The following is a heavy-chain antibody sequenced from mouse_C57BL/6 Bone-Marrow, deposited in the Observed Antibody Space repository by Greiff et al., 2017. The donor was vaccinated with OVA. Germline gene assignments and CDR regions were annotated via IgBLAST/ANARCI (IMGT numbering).Heavy chain of an antibody. V-gene: IGHV1-81*01. J-gene: IGHJ3*01. CDR1: GYTFTSYG. Sequence: VQLQQSGAELARPGASVKLSCKASGYTFTSYGISWVKQRTGQGLEWIGEIYPRSGNTYYNEKFKGKATLTADKSSSTAYMELRSLTSEDSAVYFCAGGGNYAAWFAYWGQGTLVTVSA. D-gene: IGHD2-1*01. CDR2: IYPRSGNT. CDR3: AGGGNYAAWFAY.